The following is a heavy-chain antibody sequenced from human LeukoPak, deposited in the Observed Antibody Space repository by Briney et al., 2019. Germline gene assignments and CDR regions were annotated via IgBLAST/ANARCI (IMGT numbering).Heavy chain of an antibody. CDR1: GGSISSGGYY. CDR3: ASSRGSYYYDSSGYYFDY. D-gene: IGHD3-22*01. J-gene: IGHJ4*02. V-gene: IGHV4-31*03. Sequence: PSQTLSLTCTVSGGSISSGGYYWGWIRQHPGKGLEWIGLIDYSGSTSYNPSPKSRISISVPTSKTQFSLMLSSVTAAETAVYYCASSRGSYYYDSSGYYFDYWGQGTLVTVSS. CDR2: IDYSGST.